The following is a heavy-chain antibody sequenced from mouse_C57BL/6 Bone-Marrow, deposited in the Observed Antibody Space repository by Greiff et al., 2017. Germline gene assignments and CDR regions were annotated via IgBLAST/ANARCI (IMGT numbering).Heavy chain of an antibody. J-gene: IGHJ4*01. V-gene: IGHV1-76*01. Sequence: QVQLQQSGAELVRPGASVKLSCKASGYTFTDYYINWVKQRPGQGLEWIARIYPGSGNTYYNEKFKGKATLTAEKSSSTAYMQLSSLTSEDSAVYFCARDLPSSSYAMDYWGHGTSVTVSS. CDR3: ARDLPSSSYAMDY. CDR1: GYTFTDYY. D-gene: IGHD1-1*01. CDR2: IYPGSGNT.